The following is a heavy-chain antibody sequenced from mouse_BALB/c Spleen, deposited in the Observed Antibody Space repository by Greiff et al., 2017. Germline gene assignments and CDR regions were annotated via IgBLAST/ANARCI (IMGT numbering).Heavy chain of an antibody. CDR3: ARGYYYGSSYFDV. J-gene: IGHJ1*01. V-gene: IGHV1-9*01. Sequence: VQLQQSGAELMKPGASVKISCKATGYTFSSYWIEWVKQRPGHGLEWIGEILPGSGSTNYNEKFKGKATFTADTSSNTAYMQLSSLTSEDSAVYYCARGYYYGSSYFDVWGAGTTVTVSS. CDR2: ILPGSGST. CDR1: GYTFSSYW. D-gene: IGHD1-1*01.